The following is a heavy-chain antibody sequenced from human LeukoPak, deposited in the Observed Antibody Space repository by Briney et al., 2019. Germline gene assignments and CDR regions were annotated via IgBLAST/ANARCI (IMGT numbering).Heavy chain of an antibody. CDR2: ISSGSSYI. Sequence: GGFLRLSCAASGFIFSTHTMNWVRQAPGKALEWVSSISSGSSYIYYADSVKGRFTISRDNAKSSLYLQMNSLRAEDTAFYYCARDASYCSSTSCPFDYWGQGTLVTVSS. J-gene: IGHJ4*02. CDR1: GFIFSTHT. D-gene: IGHD2-2*01. CDR3: ARDASYCSSTSCPFDY. V-gene: IGHV3-21*01.